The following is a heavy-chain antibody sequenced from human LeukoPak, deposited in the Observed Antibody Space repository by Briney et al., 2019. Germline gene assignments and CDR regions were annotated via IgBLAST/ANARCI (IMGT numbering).Heavy chain of an antibody. CDR1: GDSISSSTYH. CDR3: TRTYSSSSIDY. J-gene: IGHJ4*02. D-gene: IGHD6-6*01. CDR2: IYYTGST. V-gene: IGHV4-39*07. Sequence: SETLSLTCSVSGDSISSSTYHWGWIRQPPGKGLEWIGSIYYTGSTNYNPSLKSRVTMSIDTSKNQFSLKLSSVTAADTAVYYCTRTYSSSSIDYWGQGALVTVSS.